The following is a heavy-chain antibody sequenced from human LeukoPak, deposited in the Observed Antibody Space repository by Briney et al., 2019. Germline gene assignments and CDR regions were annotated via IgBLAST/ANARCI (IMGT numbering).Heavy chain of an antibody. CDR1: GFTFRDYY. Sequence: PGGSLRLSCVASGFTFRDYYMHGVRQAPGKGLVWVSRINGVGSDTIYADSVKGRFTISRDNAKNTVYLQMNSLRAEDTALYYCARALAYCGGDCYFGGGDWGQGTLVTVSS. J-gene: IGHJ4*02. D-gene: IGHD2-21*02. V-gene: IGHV3-74*01. CDR2: INGVGSDT. CDR3: ARALAYCGGDCYFGGGD.